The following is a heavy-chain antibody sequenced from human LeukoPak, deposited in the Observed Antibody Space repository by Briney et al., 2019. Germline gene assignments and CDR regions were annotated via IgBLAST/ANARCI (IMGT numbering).Heavy chain of an antibody. D-gene: IGHD2-15*01. CDR3: ARDGGYCSGGSCPDNWFDP. CDR2: ISAYDGNT. Sequence: ASVKVSCKASGYTFTSYGNSWGRQAPGQGLEWMGWISAYDGNTNYAQKLQGRATMTTDTSTSTAYMELRSLRSDDTAVYYCARDGGYCSGGSCPDNWFDPWGQGTLVTVSS. J-gene: IGHJ5*02. CDR1: GYTFTSYG. V-gene: IGHV1-18*01.